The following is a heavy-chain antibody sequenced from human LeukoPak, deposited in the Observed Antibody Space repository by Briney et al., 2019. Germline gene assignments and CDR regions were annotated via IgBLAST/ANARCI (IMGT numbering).Heavy chain of an antibody. CDR3: AKEDGKVAGSLRYSDY. V-gene: IGHV3-23*01. Sequence: PGGSLRLSCAASGFTFSNYAVSWVRQAPGKGLEWFSGISGSGGSRDYADSVKGRFTISRDNSKNTLYLQMSSLRAEDTAVYYCAKEDGKVAGSLRYSDYWGQGTLVTVSS. J-gene: IGHJ4*02. D-gene: IGHD6-19*01. CDR1: GFTFSNYA. CDR2: ISGSGGSR.